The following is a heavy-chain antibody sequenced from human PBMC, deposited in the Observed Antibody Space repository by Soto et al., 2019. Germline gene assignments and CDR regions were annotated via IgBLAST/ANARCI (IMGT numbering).Heavy chain of an antibody. Sequence: TSETLSLTCTVTGDSINNRSYYWGWIRQPPGKGLEWIGSIYYSGSTYNNPSLKSRVSMSVDTSKNQFSLKLRSVTAADTALYYCARQRTSVVTQAYFDSWGQGSLVTVSS. J-gene: IGHJ4*02. D-gene: IGHD2-21*02. CDR2: IYYSGST. V-gene: IGHV4-39*01. CDR3: ARQRTSVVTQAYFDS. CDR1: GDSINNRSYY.